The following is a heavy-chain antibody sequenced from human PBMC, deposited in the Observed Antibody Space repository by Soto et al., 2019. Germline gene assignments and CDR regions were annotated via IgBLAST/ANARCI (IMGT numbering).Heavy chain of an antibody. CDR3: ARYCSSTSCYMTNYYGMDV. CDR2: ISSASSYT. Sequence: SLRLSCAASGFTFSDYYMSWIRQAPGKGLEWISYISSASSYTKYADSVKGRFTISRDNAKNSLYLQMNNLRAEDTALYYCARYCSSTSCYMTNYYGMDVWGQGTTVTVSS. CDR1: GFTFSDYY. D-gene: IGHD2-2*02. V-gene: IGHV3-11*06. J-gene: IGHJ6*02.